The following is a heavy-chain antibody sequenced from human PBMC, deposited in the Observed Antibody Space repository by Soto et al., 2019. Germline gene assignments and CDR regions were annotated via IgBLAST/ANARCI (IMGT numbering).Heavy chain of an antibody. D-gene: IGHD3-10*01. V-gene: IGHV1-69*13. CDR3: ARSYYYGSGRYSLSPYYGMDV. Sequence: SVKVSCKASGGTFSSFAISWVRQAPGQGLEWMGGIIPIFGSANYAQKFQGRVTITADESTSTAYMELSSLRSEDTAVYYCARSYYYGSGRYSLSPYYGMDVWGQGTTVTGAS. CDR1: GGTFSSFA. CDR2: IIPIFGSA. J-gene: IGHJ6*02.